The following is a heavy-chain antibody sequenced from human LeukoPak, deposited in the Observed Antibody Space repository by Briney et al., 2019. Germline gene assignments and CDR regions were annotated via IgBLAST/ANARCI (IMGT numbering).Heavy chain of an antibody. CDR2: IRSDSSNK. V-gene: IGHV3-30*02. D-gene: IGHD4-17*01. Sequence: GGSLRLSCAASGFTFSSYGMHWVRQAPGKGPEWVAFIRSDSSNKYYADSVKGRFTISRDNSKNTLDVQMNSLRAEDTAVYYCAKGGIYGDNIDEFDYWGQGTRVTVSS. CDR1: GFTFSSYG. J-gene: IGHJ4*02. CDR3: AKGGIYGDNIDEFDY.